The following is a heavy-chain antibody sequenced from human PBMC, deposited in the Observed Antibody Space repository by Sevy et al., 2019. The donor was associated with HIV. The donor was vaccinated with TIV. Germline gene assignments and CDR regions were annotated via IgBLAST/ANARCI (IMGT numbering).Heavy chain of an antibody. CDR3: ARILSIAARRPYFDY. CDR1: GGSFSGYY. V-gene: IGHV4-34*01. J-gene: IGHJ4*02. D-gene: IGHD6-6*01. Sequence: SETLSLTCAVYGGSFSGYYWSWIRQPPGKGLEWIGEINHSGSTNYNPSLKSRVTISVDTSKIQFSLKLSSVTAADTAVYYCARILSIAARRPYFDYWGQGTLVTVSS. CDR2: INHSGST.